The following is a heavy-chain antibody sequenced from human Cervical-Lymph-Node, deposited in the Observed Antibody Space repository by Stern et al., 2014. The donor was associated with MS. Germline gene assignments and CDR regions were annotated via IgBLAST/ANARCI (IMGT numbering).Heavy chain of an antibody. D-gene: IGHD6-13*01. J-gene: IGHJ5*01. V-gene: IGHV1-69*12. CDR3: VRDQGGIADS. CDR2: IIHLFGTK. CDR1: GGTFSSIE. Sequence: QVQLVQSGAEVEKPGSSLKVSCKASGGTFSSIEISWVRKPPGQGLEWVGGIIHLFGTKNYAQKVQGRVPILADESKHTVNMEQSSLRSEDTAVYYCVRDQGGIADSWGQGTLVTVSS.